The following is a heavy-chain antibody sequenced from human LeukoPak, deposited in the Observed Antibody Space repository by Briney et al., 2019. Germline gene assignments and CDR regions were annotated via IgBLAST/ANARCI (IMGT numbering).Heavy chain of an antibody. Sequence: PSETLSLTCTVFGGSMNINNYYWAWIRQPPGKGLEWIGSIYYTGTTYYNPSLNYRVTISVDTSKNQFSLRLTSVTAADTAVYYCGGVVVSDAFDIWGQGTMVTVSS. CDR2: IYYTGTT. CDR3: GGVVVSDAFDI. CDR1: GGSMNINNYY. J-gene: IGHJ3*02. V-gene: IGHV4-39*07. D-gene: IGHD3-22*01.